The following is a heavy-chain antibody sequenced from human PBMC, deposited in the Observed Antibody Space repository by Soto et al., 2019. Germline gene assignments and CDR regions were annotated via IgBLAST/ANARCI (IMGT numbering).Heavy chain of an antibody. CDR2: IYYSGST. CDR3: ARQGQRQQLPQGYGMDV. V-gene: IGHV4-39*01. J-gene: IGHJ6*02. Sequence: QLQLQEAGPGLVKPSETLSLTCTVSGGSISSSSYYWGWIRQPPGKGLEWIGSIYYSGSTYYNPSLKSRVTMSVDTSKNQFSLKLSSVTAADTAVYYCARQGQRQQLPQGYGMDVWGQGTTVTVSS. D-gene: IGHD6-13*01. CDR1: GGSISSSSYY.